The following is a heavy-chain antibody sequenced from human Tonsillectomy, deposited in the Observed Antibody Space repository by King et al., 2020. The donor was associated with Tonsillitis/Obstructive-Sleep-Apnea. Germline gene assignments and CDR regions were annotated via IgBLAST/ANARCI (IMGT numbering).Heavy chain of an antibody. D-gene: IGHD1-26*01. V-gene: IGHV3-30*04. CDR3: ARRQASEWGVNWFAP. J-gene: IGHJ5*02. CDR1: GFTFSSYA. Sequence: VQLVESGGGVVQPGRSLRLSCAASGFTFSSYAMHWVRQAPGKGLEWVAVISYDGSNKYYADSVKGRFTISRDNSKNTLHLQMNSLRAEDTAVYYCARRQASEWGVNWFAPWGQGTLVTVSS. CDR2: ISYDGSNK.